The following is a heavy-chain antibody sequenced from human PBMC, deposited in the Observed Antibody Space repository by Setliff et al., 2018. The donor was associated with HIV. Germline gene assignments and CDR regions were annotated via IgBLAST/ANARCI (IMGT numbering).Heavy chain of an antibody. CDR3: ARGGPTVAYGVDV. CDR1: GGSFSGSY. Sequence: SETLSLTCAVYGGSFSGSYWSWIRQPPGKGLDWIGEVDHSGNTNYNPSLKSRVTISVDASKKQFSLKVNSVTAADTAIYYCARGGPTVAYGVDVWGQGTTVTVSS. V-gene: IGHV4-34*01. D-gene: IGHD4-17*01. J-gene: IGHJ6*02. CDR2: VDHSGNT.